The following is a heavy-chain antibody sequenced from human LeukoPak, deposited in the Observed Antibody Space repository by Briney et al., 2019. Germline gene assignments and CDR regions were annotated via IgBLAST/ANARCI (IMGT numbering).Heavy chain of an antibody. Sequence: GASVKVSCKASGYTFTDYFIHGVRQAPGQGLEWMGWIIPNSGGTKYAQKFQGRVNMTRDTSISTAYMELSRLTSDDTAVYYCARAQGWERPLDYWGQGTLVTVSS. CDR2: IIPNSGGT. V-gene: IGHV1-2*02. D-gene: IGHD1-1*01. CDR3: ARAQGWERPLDY. CDR1: GYTFTDYF. J-gene: IGHJ4*02.